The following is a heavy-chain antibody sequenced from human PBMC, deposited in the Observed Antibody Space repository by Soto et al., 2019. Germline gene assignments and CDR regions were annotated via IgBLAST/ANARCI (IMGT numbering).Heavy chain of an antibody. CDR3: ARGGSGWPNWFDP. V-gene: IGHV4-59*01. CDR1: GGSISCYY. D-gene: IGHD6-19*01. CDR2: IYYSGST. Sequence: PSETLSLTCTVSGGSISCYYWSWIRQPPGKGLEWIGYIYYSGSTNYNPSLKSRVTISVDTSKNQLSLKLSSVTAADTAVYYCARGGSGWPNWFDPWGQGTLVTVSS. J-gene: IGHJ5*02.